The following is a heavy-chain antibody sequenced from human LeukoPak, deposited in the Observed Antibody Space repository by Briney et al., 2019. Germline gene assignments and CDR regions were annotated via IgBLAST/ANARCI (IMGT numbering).Heavy chain of an antibody. V-gene: IGHV3-21*01. J-gene: IGHJ4*02. Sequence: GGSLRLSCAAWGFTFSSYSMNWVRQAPGKGLEWVSTISSSSSYIYYADSEKGRFTISRDNAKNSLYLQMNSLRPEDTAVYYCARDHIVVVPAATPMDYWGQGTLVTVSS. CDR3: ARDHIVVVPAATPMDY. CDR1: GFTFSSYS. D-gene: IGHD2-2*01. CDR2: ISSSSSYI.